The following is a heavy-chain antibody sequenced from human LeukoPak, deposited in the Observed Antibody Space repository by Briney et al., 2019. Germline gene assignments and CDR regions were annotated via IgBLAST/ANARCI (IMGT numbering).Heavy chain of an antibody. J-gene: IGHJ4*02. V-gene: IGHV3-30-3*01. Sequence: PGGSLRLSCAASRFIFSNYDMPWVRQAPGKGLEWVASISYDGGHEYYTDSVKGRFIISRDNSKNTLYLQMNSLRAEDTAVYYCARQEGYYFDSWGQGTLVIVSS. CDR3: ARQEGYYFDS. CDR1: RFIFSNYD. CDR2: ISYDGGHE.